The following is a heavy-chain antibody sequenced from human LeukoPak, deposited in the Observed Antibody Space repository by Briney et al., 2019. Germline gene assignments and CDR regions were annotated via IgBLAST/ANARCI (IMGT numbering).Heavy chain of an antibody. CDR2: IYYSGST. Sequence: SETLSLTCTVSDGSINSHYWSWIRQPPGKGLEWIGDIYYSGSTNYNPSLKSRVTISVDTSKNQFSLKLSSVTAADTAVYYCARPNSSSWGQGTLVTVSS. CDR3: ARPNSSS. J-gene: IGHJ4*02. CDR1: DGSINSHY. D-gene: IGHD6-13*01. V-gene: IGHV4-59*08.